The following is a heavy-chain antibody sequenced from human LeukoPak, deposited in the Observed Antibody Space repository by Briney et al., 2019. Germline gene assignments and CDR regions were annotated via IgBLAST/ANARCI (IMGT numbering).Heavy chain of an antibody. CDR1: GFTFSSYA. D-gene: IGHD4-17*01. CDR2: ISGSGAST. CDR3: AKDSAYGDRYYFDY. V-gene: IGHV3-23*01. Sequence: GGSLRLSCAASGFTFSSYAMKWVRQAPGKGLEWVSTISGSGASTYYADSVKGRFTISRDNSQNTVYLQMNSLRAEDTAVYYCAKDSAYGDRYYFDYWGQGTLVTVSS. J-gene: IGHJ4*02.